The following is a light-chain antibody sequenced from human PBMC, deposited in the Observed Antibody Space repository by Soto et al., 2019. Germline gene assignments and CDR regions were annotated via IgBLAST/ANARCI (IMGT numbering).Light chain of an antibody. J-gene: IGKJ4*01. V-gene: IGKV1-39*01. CDR2: GAS. Sequence: DIQITQSPSSLSASVGDRVTITCRASQSISRYLNWYQKKPGRAPNLLIYGASRLQSGVPSRFSGSGSGTEFTLIISSLQPKDFATYYCQQSYDTPALTFGGGTKVDIK. CDR1: QSISRY. CDR3: QQSYDTPALT.